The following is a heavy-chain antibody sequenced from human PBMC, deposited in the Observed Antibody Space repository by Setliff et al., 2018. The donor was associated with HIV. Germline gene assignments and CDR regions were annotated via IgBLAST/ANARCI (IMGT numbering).Heavy chain of an antibody. J-gene: IGHJ4*02. CDR2: IYYTGST. CDR3: ARSIYGSGTYPLDV. Sequence: PSETLSLTCIVSGGSINSYYWSWIRQPAGKGLEWLGRIYYTGSTEYNPSLKSRLTMSMDTSKDQFSLRLVSLTTADTAVYYCARSIYGSGTYPLDVWGPGTLVTVSS. D-gene: IGHD3-10*01. CDR1: GGSINSYY. V-gene: IGHV4-4*07.